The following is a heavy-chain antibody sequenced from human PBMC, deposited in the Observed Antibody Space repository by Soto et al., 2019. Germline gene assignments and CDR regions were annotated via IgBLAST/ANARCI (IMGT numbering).Heavy chain of an antibody. D-gene: IGHD3-3*01. CDR1: GFTFSSYG. V-gene: IGHV3-30*18. Sequence: GGSLRLSCAASGFTFSSYGMHWVRQAPGKGLEWVAVISYDGSNKYYADSVKGRFTISRDNSKNTLYLQMNSLRAEDTAVYYCAKDTTIFGIMVGYYMDVWGKGTTVTVSS. CDR2: ISYDGSNK. J-gene: IGHJ6*03. CDR3: AKDTTIFGIMVGYYMDV.